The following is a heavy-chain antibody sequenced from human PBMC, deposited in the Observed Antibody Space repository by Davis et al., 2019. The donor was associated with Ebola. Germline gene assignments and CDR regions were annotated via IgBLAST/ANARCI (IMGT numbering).Heavy chain of an antibody. Sequence: SLKIPCPSLGFTFGPYGLHWLRQAPGKGLEWVALICYDGGNKNYVDSVKGRFAISRDNSRNPLLLQMNSLRAEDTAVYYCAKDSQEATIGAAFDLWGQGTLVTVSS. V-gene: IGHV3-33*06. CDR2: ICYDGGNK. D-gene: IGHD5-12*01. CDR3: AKDSQEATIGAAFDL. CDR1: GFTFGPYG. J-gene: IGHJ4*01.